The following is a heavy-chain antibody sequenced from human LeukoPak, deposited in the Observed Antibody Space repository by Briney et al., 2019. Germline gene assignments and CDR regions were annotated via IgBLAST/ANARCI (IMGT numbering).Heavy chain of an antibody. V-gene: IGHV3-23*01. CDR3: AKERLWSGYAFMDY. J-gene: IGHJ4*02. CDR2: INGNTGSI. CDR1: GFTFSSYA. Sequence: PGGSLRLSCAASGFTFSSYAMSWVRQAPGKGLEWVSSINGNTGSIFYADSVKGRFTFSRDNSKNTLYLQMNSLRAEDTAVYYCAKERLWSGYAFMDYWGQGTLVTVSS. D-gene: IGHD3-3*01.